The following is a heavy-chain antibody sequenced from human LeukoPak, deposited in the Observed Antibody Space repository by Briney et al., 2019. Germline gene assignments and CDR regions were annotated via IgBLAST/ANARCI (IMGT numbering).Heavy chain of an antibody. D-gene: IGHD6-13*01. J-gene: IGHJ4*02. V-gene: IGHV3-48*03. CDR3: VGGGLAYFDY. Sequence: PGGSLRLSCAASGLPFSVFEMNWVRQAPGKGLEWVSYISGSGITIYYADSVKGRFTISRDNAKNSLYLQMNSLRAEDTAVYYCVGGGLAYFDYWGQGTLVTVSS. CDR1: GLPFSVFE. CDR2: ISGSGITI.